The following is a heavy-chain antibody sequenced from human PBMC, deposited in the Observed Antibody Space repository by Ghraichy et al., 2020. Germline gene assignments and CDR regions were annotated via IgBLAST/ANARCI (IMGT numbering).Heavy chain of an antibody. V-gene: IGHV4-39*01. D-gene: IGHD5-18*01. CDR1: GGPINSRSYY. J-gene: IGHJ3*01. Sequence: LSCTVSGGPINSRSYYWGWIRQPPGKGLEWIGSVFYGGTTYYHPSLKSRVTISVDTSKNQFSLKLRSVTAADTAVYYCARRIQLWLDAFDVWGQGTMFPVSS. CDR3: ARRIQLWLDAFDV. CDR2: VFYGGTT.